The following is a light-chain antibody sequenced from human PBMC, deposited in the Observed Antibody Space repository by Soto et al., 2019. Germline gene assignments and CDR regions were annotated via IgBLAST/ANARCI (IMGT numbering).Light chain of an antibody. Sequence: DIQMTQSPSTLSASVGDRVTITCRASESISSWLAWYQQKPGKAPKLLIYKASSLESGDPSRFSGSGSGTEFTLTISSLQPDDLATYYCQQYNSYSPTFGQGTKVEIK. CDR1: ESISSW. J-gene: IGKJ1*01. CDR2: KAS. V-gene: IGKV1-5*03. CDR3: QQYNSYSPT.